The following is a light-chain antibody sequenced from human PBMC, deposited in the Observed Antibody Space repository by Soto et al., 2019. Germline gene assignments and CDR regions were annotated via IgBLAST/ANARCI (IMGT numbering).Light chain of an antibody. Sequence: ELMLTQSPGTLSLSPGERATLSCRASQSVSSNLAWYQQKPGQAPRLLIYGASTRATGIPATFSGSGSGTEFTLTISSLQSEDFAVYYCQQYNNWPRTFGQGTKVDIK. CDR3: QQYNNWPRT. V-gene: IGKV3-15*01. J-gene: IGKJ1*01. CDR1: QSVSSN. CDR2: GAS.